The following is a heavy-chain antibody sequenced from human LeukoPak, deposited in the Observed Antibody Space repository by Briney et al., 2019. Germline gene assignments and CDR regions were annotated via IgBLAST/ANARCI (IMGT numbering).Heavy chain of an antibody. V-gene: IGHV1-18*01. CDR3: ARDGWVEMATITYPFDY. J-gene: IGHJ4*02. CDR2: ISAYNGNT. CDR1: GYTFTSYG. Sequence: ASVKVSCKASGYTFTSYGIRWVRQAPGQGLEWMGWISAYNGNTNYAQKLQGRVTMTTDTSTSTAYMELRSLRSDDTAVYYCARDGWVEMATITYPFDYWGQGTLVTVSS. D-gene: IGHD5-24*01.